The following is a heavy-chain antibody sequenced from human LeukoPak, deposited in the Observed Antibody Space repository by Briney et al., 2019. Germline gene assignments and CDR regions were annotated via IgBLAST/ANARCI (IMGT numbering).Heavy chain of an antibody. D-gene: IGHD4-17*01. CDR3: ARAGYGDSDFDY. J-gene: IGHJ4*02. Sequence: SETLSLTCTVSGYSISTSYYWGWIRQPPGKGLEWIGSIYHSGNTYYNPSLKSRVTISVDTSKNQFSLKLNPVTAADTAVYYCARAGYGDSDFDYWGQGTLVTVSS. CDR1: GYSISTSYY. CDR2: IYHSGNT. V-gene: IGHV4-38-2*02.